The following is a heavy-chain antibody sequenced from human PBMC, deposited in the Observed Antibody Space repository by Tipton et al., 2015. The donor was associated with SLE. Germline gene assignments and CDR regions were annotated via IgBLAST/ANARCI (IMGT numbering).Heavy chain of an antibody. J-gene: IGHJ6*02. Sequence: GSLRLSCAASGFAFSSYWMYWVRQVPGKGLVWVSRINTYGSSTSYADSVKGRFTISRDNAKNTLYLEMNSLRAEDTAVYYCARDGPSRGLTSYLYPVRGGMDVWGQGTTVTVSS. CDR3: ARDGPSRGLTSYLYPVRGGMDV. D-gene: IGHD3-10*01. CDR1: GFAFSSYW. CDR2: INTYGSST. V-gene: IGHV3-74*01.